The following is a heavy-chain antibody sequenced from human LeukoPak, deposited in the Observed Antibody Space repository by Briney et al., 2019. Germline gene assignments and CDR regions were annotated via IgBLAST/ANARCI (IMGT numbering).Heavy chain of an antibody. V-gene: IGHV3-21*01. CDR3: ARDQAIDIRAYDI. Sequence: WGSLRLSCAASGFAFSGDNMNWVRQAPGKGLEWVSFIDAGGSYIRYADSVKGRFTISRDNAKNSLFLQMNSLRAEDTAMYFCARDQAIDIRAYDIWGQGTMVTVSS. J-gene: IGHJ3*02. CDR2: IDAGGSYI. CDR1: GFAFSGDN. D-gene: IGHD5-12*01.